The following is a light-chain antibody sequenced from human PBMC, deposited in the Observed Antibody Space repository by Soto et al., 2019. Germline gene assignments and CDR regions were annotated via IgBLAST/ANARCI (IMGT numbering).Light chain of an antibody. CDR1: QNISIY. V-gene: IGKV1-39*01. CDR3: QQLNSYPLT. Sequence: DIQMTQSPSSLSASVGARVTITCRASQNISIYLNWYQQKPGKAPKLLIYTVSNLQSGVPSRFSADGSGTDGTLTISSPQPEDCSTYDGQQLNSYPLTFGGGTKVEIK. CDR2: TVS. J-gene: IGKJ4*01.